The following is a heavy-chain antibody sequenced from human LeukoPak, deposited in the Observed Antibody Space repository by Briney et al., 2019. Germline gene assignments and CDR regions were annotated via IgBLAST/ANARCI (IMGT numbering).Heavy chain of an antibody. CDR2: IKEDGSDK. CDR3: AKDGGYYDYVWGSYRSGWFDP. V-gene: IGHV3-7*03. Sequence: GGSLRLSCAASGFIFSSYWMAWVRQAPGKGLEWVANIKEDGSDKNYVDSVKGRFTISRDNAKNSLYLQMNSLRAEDTAVYYCAKDGGYYDYVWGSYRSGWFDPWGQGTLVTVSS. J-gene: IGHJ5*02. CDR1: GFIFSSYW. D-gene: IGHD3-16*02.